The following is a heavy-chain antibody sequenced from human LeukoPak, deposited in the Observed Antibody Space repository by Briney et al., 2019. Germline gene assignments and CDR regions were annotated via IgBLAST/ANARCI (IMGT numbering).Heavy chain of an antibody. CDR1: GGSFSDYF. V-gene: IGHV4-34*01. Sequence: PSETLSLTCAVYGGSFSDYFWSWIRQPPGKGLEWIGEISHGGSTTYNPSLRSRVTISGDTSKKQFSLKLSSVTAADTAVYYCVTYYYGSSAPKRNYWGQGILVTVSS. CDR3: VTYYYGSSAPKRNY. CDR2: ISHGGST. D-gene: IGHD3-22*01. J-gene: IGHJ4*02.